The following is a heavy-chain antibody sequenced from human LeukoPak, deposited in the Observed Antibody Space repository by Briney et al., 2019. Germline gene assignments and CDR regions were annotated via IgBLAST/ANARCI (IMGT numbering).Heavy chain of an antibody. V-gene: IGHV3-53*01. CDR2: IYSGGST. Sequence: PGGSLRLSCAASGFSFSDSNMTWVRQAPGKGLEWVSLIYSGGSTYYADSVKGRFTISRDNSKNTLYLQMNSLRAEDTAAYYCAAYSSCDYWGQGTLVTVSS. CDR3: AAYSSCDY. CDR1: GFSFSDSN. D-gene: IGHD6-6*01. J-gene: IGHJ4*02.